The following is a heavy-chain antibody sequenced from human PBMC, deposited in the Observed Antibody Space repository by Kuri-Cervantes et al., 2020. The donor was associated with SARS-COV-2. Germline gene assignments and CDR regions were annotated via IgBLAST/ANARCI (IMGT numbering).Heavy chain of an antibody. CDR2: IYYSGST. CDR1: GGSISSYY. CDR3: ASLAVAGTRAFDI. V-gene: IGHV4-59*01. J-gene: IGHJ3*02. D-gene: IGHD6-19*01. Sequence: SETLSLTCTVSGGSISSYYWSWIRQPAGKGLEWIGYIYYSGSTNYNPSLKSRVTISVDTSKNQFSLKLSSVTAADTAVYYCASLAVAGTRAFDIWGQGTMVTVSS.